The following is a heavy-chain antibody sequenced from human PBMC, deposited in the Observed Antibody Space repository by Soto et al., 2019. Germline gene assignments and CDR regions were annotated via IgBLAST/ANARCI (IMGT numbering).Heavy chain of an antibody. Sequence: EVQLLESGGGLVQPGGSLRLSCAASGFTFNTYVMNWVRQAPGKGLEWVSTISYSADKTHYADSVKGRFTISRDNSRDTLFLPMNRLRADDAAVYYCARRARTATTNWGAFDGWGQGTMVTVS. J-gene: IGHJ3*01. CDR1: GFTFNTYV. CDR2: ISYSADKT. CDR3: ARRARTATTNWGAFDG. V-gene: IGHV3-23*01. D-gene: IGHD1-7*01.